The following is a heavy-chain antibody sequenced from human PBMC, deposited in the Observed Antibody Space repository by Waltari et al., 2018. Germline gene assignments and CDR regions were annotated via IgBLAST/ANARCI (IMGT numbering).Heavy chain of an antibody. CDR2: VDPEDGET. CDR1: GYTFTDYY. V-gene: IGHV1-69-2*01. Sequence: EVQLVQSGAEVKKPGATVKISCKASGYTFTDYYMHWVQQAPGKGLEWMGRVDPEDGETIYAEKFQGRVTITADTSTDTAYMELSSLRSEDTAVYYCATLGRGVWGSYRSPTYYFDYWGQGTLVTVSS. D-gene: IGHD3-16*02. CDR3: ATLGRGVWGSYRSPTYYFDY. J-gene: IGHJ4*02.